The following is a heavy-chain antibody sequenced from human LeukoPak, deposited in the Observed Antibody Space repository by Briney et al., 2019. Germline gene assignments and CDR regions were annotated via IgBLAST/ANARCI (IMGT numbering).Heavy chain of an antibody. J-gene: IGHJ6*02. CDR3: ARGPPGDFWTYDYYYYGMDV. CDR1: GFPFSNYA. D-gene: IGHD3/OR15-3a*01. V-gene: IGHV3-33*01. CDR2: IWYDGSDK. Sequence: GTSLRLSCAASGFPFSNYAMHWVRQDPGKGLEWVAVIWYDGSDKYYGESQKGRFTISRDNSKNTLYLQMNSLRAEDSAVYYCARGPPGDFWTYDYYYYGMDVWGQGTTVTVSS.